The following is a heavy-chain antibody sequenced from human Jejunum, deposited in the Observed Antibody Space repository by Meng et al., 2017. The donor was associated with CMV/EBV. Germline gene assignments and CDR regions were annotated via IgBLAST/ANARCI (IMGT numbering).Heavy chain of an antibody. J-gene: IGHJ5*01. V-gene: IGHV3-66*01. CDR3: ARGAMSFES. Sequence: RLVESGRGLVQPGGSLRLSCAVAGISVTTNYMTRVRQTPGKGLEWVSVIYSGGDKTYYADSVKGRFTISRDSSRDTLYLQMTSLRAGDTALYYCARGAMSFESWGQGTPVTVSS. CDR2: IYSGGDKT. CDR1: GISVTTNY.